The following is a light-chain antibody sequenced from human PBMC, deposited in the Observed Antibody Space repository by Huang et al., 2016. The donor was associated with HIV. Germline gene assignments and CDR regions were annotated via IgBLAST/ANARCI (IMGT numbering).Light chain of an antibody. CDR1: QDISNY. CDR2: DAS. J-gene: IGKJ2*01. V-gene: IGKV1-33*01. Sequence: DIPMTQSPSSLSATVGDRVTITCQASQDISNYLSWYQHKPGRAPKPLIFDASSLETGVPSRFSGSGSGTYVTLTIASLQPEDVATYYCQHYDDPYTFGQGTKLEIK. CDR3: QHYDDPYT.